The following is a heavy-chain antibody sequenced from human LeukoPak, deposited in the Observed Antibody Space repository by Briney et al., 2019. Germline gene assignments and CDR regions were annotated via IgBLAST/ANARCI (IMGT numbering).Heavy chain of an antibody. J-gene: IGHJ3*02. CDR2: ISYDGSNK. V-gene: IGHV3-30-3*01. Sequence: PGGSLRLSCAASGFTFSSYAMHWVRQAPGKGLEWVAVISYDGSNKYYADSVKGRFTISRDNSKNTLYLQMNSLRAEDTAVYYCARDPLYYYDSSGYSDAFDIWGQGTMVTVSS. CDR1: GFTFSSYA. D-gene: IGHD3-22*01. CDR3: ARDPLYYYDSSGYSDAFDI.